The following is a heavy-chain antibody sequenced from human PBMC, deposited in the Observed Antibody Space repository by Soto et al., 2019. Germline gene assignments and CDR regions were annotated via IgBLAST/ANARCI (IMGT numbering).Heavy chain of an antibody. CDR1: GGSISGGGYY. CDR3: ASGPQLEPRFDC. J-gene: IGHJ4*02. CDR2: IYYSGST. Sequence: QVQLQESGPGLVKPSQTLSLTCTVSGGSISGGGYYWSWIRQHPGKGLEWIGYIYYSGSTYYNPALKSRVTISVATSKNQFSLKQSSVTAADTAVYYCASGPQLEPRFDCWGQGNLVTVCS. D-gene: IGHD1-1*01. V-gene: IGHV4-31*03.